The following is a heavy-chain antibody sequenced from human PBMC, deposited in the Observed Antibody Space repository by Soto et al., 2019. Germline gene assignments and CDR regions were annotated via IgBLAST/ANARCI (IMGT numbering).Heavy chain of an antibody. D-gene: IGHD1-1*01. CDR3: AKDPSPGTTGKTFDY. CDR1: GFTFSSYA. CDR2: ISGSGGST. J-gene: IGHJ4*02. Sequence: GGSLRLSCAASGFTFSSYAMSWVRQAPGKGLEWVSAISGSGGSTYYADSVKGRFTISRDNSKNTLYLQMNSLRAEDTAVYYCAKDPSPGTTGKTFDYWGQGTLVTVSS. V-gene: IGHV3-23*01.